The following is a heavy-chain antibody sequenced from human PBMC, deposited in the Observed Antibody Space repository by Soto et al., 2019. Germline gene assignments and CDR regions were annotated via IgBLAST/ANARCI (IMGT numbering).Heavy chain of an antibody. CDR1: GYMFNSYG. CDR2: ISGYNGKT. V-gene: IGHV1-18*01. J-gene: IGHJ4*02. CDR3: VRDETYTAGWYFEH. D-gene: IGHD6-19*01. Sequence: TVRVSCKASGYMFNSYGMSWLRQAPGQGLEWIGWISGYNGKTDLAQKFQGRVTMTTEASTSTVYMELTSLRFDDTALYYCVRDETYTAGWYFEHWGQGTLVTVPS.